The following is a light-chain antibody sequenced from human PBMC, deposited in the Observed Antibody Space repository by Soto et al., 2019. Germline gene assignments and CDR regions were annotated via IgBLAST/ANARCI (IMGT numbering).Light chain of an antibody. V-gene: IGLV1-40*01. Sequence: QSVLTQPPSVSGAPGQRVTIPCTGSTSNIGAGYDVHWYQQLPGTAPKLLIYANNNRPSGVPDRFSGSKSGTSATLAITGLQAEDETDYYCPSYDNSLSGWVFGGGTKVTVL. CDR2: ANN. CDR3: PSYDNSLSGWV. J-gene: IGLJ3*02. CDR1: TSNIGAGYD.